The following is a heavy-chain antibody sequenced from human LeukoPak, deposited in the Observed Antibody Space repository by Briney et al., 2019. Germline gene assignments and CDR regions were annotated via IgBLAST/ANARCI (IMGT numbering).Heavy chain of an antibody. J-gene: IGHJ3*02. CDR1: GGSFSGYY. CDR2: INHSGST. Sequence: SSETLSLTCAVYGGSFSGYYWGWIRQPPGKGLEWIGEINHSGSTNYNPSLKSRVTISVDTSKNQFSLKLSSVTAADTAVYYCARFQYKAAFDIWGQGTMVTVSS. D-gene: IGHD1-1*01. CDR3: ARFQYKAAFDI. V-gene: IGHV4-34*01.